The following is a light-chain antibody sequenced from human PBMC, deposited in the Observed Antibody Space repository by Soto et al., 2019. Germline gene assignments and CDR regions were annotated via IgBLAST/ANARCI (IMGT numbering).Light chain of an antibody. Sequence: DIQLPQSPSTPSASVGARVTNTXPASQSISSWLAWYQQKPGKAPKLLIYAASTLQSGVPSRFSGSGSGTEFTLTISSLQPEDFATYSCQQLNSYPLTFGGGTKV. CDR2: AAS. CDR1: QSISSW. CDR3: QQLNSYPLT. V-gene: IGKV1-5*01. J-gene: IGKJ4*01.